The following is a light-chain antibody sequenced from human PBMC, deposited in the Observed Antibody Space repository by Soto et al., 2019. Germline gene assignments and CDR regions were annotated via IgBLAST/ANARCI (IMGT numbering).Light chain of an antibody. CDR3: QQCYRTPWT. J-gene: IGKJ1*01. CDR1: QSIGSY. Sequence: DIQMTHSPSSLSASVGDRVTITCRASQSIGSYFNWYQQKPGKAPKLLIYAASALESGVPSRFSGSGSGKDFTLTISSLQPGDFATYYCQQCYRTPWTFGQG. CDR2: AAS. V-gene: IGKV1-39*01.